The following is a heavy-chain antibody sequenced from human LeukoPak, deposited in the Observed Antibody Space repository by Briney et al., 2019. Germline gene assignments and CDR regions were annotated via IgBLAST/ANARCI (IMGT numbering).Heavy chain of an antibody. Sequence: ASVKVSCKVSGYTLTELSMRWVRQAPGKGLEWMGGFDPEDGETIYAQKFQGRVTMTEDTSTDTAYMELSNLRSEDTAVYYCATAPFSLRALDYWGQGTLVTVSS. CDR3: ATAPFSLRALDY. J-gene: IGHJ4*02. CDR2: FDPEDGET. CDR1: GYTLTELS. V-gene: IGHV1-24*01.